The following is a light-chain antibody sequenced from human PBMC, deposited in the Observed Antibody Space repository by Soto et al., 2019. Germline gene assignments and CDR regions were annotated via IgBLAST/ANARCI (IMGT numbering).Light chain of an antibody. Sequence: DIQMTQSPSSLSASVGDRVTITCRASQSIRNYLNWYQQKPGKAPKLMIYAASTLQGGDTSRFSGSGSGTDFTLTISSLQPEDFATYYCQQSYSTLFTFGPGT. CDR3: QQSYSTLFT. J-gene: IGKJ3*01. V-gene: IGKV1-39*01. CDR2: AAS. CDR1: QSIRNY.